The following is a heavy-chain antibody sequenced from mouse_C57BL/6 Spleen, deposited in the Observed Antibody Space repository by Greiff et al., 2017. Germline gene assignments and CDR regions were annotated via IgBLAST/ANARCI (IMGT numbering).Heavy chain of an antibody. CDR2: IYPSDSET. D-gene: IGHD2-1*01. CDR1: GYTFTSYW. V-gene: IGHV1-61*01. Sequence: VQLQESGAELVRPGSSVKLSCKASGYTFTSYWMDWVKQRPGQGLEWIGNIYPSDSETHYNQKFKDKATLTVDKSSSTAYMQLSSLTSEDSAVYYCARTGYYGSAWCAYWGQGTLVTVSA. CDR3: ARTGYYGSAWCAY. J-gene: IGHJ3*01.